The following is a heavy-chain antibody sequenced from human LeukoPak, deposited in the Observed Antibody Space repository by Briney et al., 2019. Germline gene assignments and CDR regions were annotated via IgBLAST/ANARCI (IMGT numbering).Heavy chain of an antibody. D-gene: IGHD4-23*01. CDR1: GYTFTDFY. V-gene: IGHV1-2*02. J-gene: IGHJ4*02. CDR3: ARGSAVVGGGGPLFDY. Sequence: VASVKVSCKAPGYTFTDFYIHWVRQAPGQGLEWMGWINPNSGGTNYAQKFQGRVTMTRDTSISTAYLDLSSLRSDDTAVYYCARGSAVVGGGGPLFDYWGQGTLVAVSS. CDR2: INPNSGGT.